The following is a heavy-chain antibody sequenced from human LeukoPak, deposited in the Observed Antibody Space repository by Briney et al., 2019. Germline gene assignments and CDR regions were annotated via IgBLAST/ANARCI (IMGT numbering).Heavy chain of an antibody. CDR3: AKSPRAIVVVTN. V-gene: IGHV3-23*01. J-gene: IGHJ4*02. CDR1: GLTFSSYA. CDR2: IRGSCCST. D-gene: IGHD3-22*01. Sequence: PGGSLRLSCAASGLTFSSYAMSSARQAPGKGLEWVSAIRGSCCSTYYVDCVNGRFTISRDNSKNTLYLQMNSLRAEDTAVSYCAKSPRAIVVVTNWGQGTLVPVSS.